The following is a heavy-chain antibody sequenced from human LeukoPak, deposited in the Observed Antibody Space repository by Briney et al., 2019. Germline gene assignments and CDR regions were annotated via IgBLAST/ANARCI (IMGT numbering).Heavy chain of an antibody. CDR2: VYYSGST. CDR3: VRGGGSGRGNWFDP. V-gene: IGHV4-59*01. CDR1: GGSISPYY. Sequence: PSETLSLTCTVSGGSISPYYWSWIRQPPGKGLEWIGYVYYSGSTNYNPSLKSRVTISVDTSKSQFSLKLTSVTAADTAVYYCVRGGGSGRGNWFDPWGQGSLVIVSS. D-gene: IGHD3-10*01. J-gene: IGHJ5*02.